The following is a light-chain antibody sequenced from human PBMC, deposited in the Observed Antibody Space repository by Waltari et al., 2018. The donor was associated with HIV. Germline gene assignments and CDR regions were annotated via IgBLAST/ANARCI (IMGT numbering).Light chain of an antibody. CDR1: QGISSY. Sequence: DIQLTQSPSFLSASVGDRVTITCRASQGISSYLAWYQQKPGKVPRLLIYGASTLQSGVPSRFSGSRSRTEFTLTINSLQPEDFATYCCQQVNSYPVTFGQGTKLEIK. CDR2: GAS. CDR3: QQVNSYPVT. V-gene: IGKV1-9*01. J-gene: IGKJ2*01.